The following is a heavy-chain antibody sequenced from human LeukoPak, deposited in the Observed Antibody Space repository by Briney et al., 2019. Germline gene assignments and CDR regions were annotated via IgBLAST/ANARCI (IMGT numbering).Heavy chain of an antibody. CDR3: ASSYFDNSLHAYDI. CDR1: GFTFSGSA. V-gene: IGHV3-7*01. Sequence: GGSLRLSCAASGFTFSGSAMHWVSQAPGKGLEWVANIKQDGSELYYVDSVKGRFTISRDNTKNSLFLHMSSLRAEDTAVYFCASSYFDNSLHAYDIWGQGTMVTVSS. J-gene: IGHJ3*02. CDR2: IKQDGSEL. D-gene: IGHD3-22*01.